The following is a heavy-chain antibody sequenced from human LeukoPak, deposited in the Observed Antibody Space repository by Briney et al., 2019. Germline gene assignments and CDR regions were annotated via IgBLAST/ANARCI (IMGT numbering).Heavy chain of an antibody. D-gene: IGHD1-14*01. V-gene: IGHV3-74*01. CDR3: ARVMTTLTNEAFDV. CDR2: INSDGSIT. Sequence: GGSLRLSCAASGFTFSRYWMDWVRQAPGKGLVWVSRINSDGSITDYAVSVKGRFTISRDNAKDTLYLQMGSLGVEDSAIYYCARVMTTLTNEAFDVWGQGTMVIVSS. J-gene: IGHJ3*01. CDR1: GFTFSRYW.